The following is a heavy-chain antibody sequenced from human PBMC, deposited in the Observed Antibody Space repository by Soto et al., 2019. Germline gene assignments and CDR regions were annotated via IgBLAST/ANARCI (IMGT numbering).Heavy chain of an antibody. V-gene: IGHV1-46*01. CDR2: INPGGGST. Sequence: ASVKVSCKASGYTFTSYYIHWVRQAPGQGLEWMGVINPGGGSTNYAQKFKGRLTLTRDTSTSTVYMELSSLGSEDTAVYYCARPTVVGATVRYFFDYWGQGTLVTVS. CDR3: ARPTVVGATVRYFFDY. CDR1: GYTFTSYY. J-gene: IGHJ4*01. D-gene: IGHD1-26*01.